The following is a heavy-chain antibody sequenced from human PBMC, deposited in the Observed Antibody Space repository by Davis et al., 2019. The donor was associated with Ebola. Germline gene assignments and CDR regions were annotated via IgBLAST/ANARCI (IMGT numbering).Heavy chain of an antibody. V-gene: IGHV4-59*12. CDR3: ARDLGSVAGSSFDY. CDR2: IYYSGST. Sequence: MPSETLSPTRAVYVGSFSGYYRSWIRQPPGEGLEGVGYIYYSGSTNYNPSLKSRVTISVDTSKNQFSLKLSSVTAADTAVYYCARDLGSVAGSSFDYWGQGTLVTVSS. D-gene: IGHD6-19*01. J-gene: IGHJ4*02. CDR1: VGSFSGYY.